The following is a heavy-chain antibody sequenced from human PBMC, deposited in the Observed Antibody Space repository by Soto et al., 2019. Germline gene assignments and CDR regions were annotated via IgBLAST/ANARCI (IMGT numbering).Heavy chain of an antibody. V-gene: IGHV3-33*01. CDR2: IWYDGSQK. CDR1: GFTFSNYG. D-gene: IGHD3-10*01. Sequence: GGSLRLSCAASGFTFSNYGMNWVRQAPGKGLEWVAIIWYDGSQKYYADSVKGRFTISRDDSKNTVYLQMNSLKSQDTAVYHCARVRGIGILSLSYRYYCLDFLCPVTTVTVSS. CDR3: ARVRGIGILSLSYRYYCLDF. J-gene: IGHJ6*02.